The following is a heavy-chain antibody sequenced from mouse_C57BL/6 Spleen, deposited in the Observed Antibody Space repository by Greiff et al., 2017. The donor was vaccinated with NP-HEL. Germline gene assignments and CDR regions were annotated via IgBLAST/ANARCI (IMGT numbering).Heavy chain of an antibody. CDR2: ISGGGGNT. CDR3: ARRIYSTLCDY. D-gene: IGHD2-5*01. CDR1: GFTFSSYT. V-gene: IGHV5-9*01. J-gene: IGHJ2*01. Sequence: EVKLMESGGGLVKPGGSLKLSCAASGFTFSSYTMSWVRQTPEKRLEWVATISGGGGNTYYPDSVKGRFTISRDNAKNTLYLQMSSLRSEDTALYYCARRIYSTLCDYWGQGTTRTVSS.